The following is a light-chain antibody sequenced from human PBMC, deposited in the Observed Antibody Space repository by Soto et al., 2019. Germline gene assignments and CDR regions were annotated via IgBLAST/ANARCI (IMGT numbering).Light chain of an antibody. J-gene: IGLJ2*01. CDR1: SSDVGGYNY. CDR2: EVS. CDR3: SSYTSSSVV. V-gene: IGLV2-14*01. Sequence: QSALTQPASVSGSPGQSITISCTGTSSDVGGYNYVSWYQQQSGKAPKLMIHEVSNRPSGVSNRFSGSKSGNTASLTISGLQAEDEADYYCSSYTSSSVVFGGGTQLTVL.